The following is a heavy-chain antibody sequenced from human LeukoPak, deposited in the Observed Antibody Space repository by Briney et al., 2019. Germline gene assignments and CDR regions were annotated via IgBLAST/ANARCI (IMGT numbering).Heavy chain of an antibody. Sequence: GGSLRLSCAASGFTFSSYWMSWVRQAPGKGLEWVANIKQDGSEKYYVDSVKGRFTISRDNSKNTLYLQMNSLRPEDTAVYYCAKSRSGSANWALQIFDNWGQGTLVTVSS. D-gene: IGHD1-1*01. CDR3: AKSRSGSANWALQIFDN. CDR2: IKQDGSEK. V-gene: IGHV3-7*01. CDR1: GFTFSSYW. J-gene: IGHJ4*02.